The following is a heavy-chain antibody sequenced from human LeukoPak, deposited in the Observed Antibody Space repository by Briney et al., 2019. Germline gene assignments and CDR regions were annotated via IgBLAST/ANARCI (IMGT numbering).Heavy chain of an antibody. D-gene: IGHD3-10*01. CDR2: KFSHDGST. CDR1: GYSFTSNY. Sequence: ASVKVSCKASGYSFTSNYIHWVRQAPGQGLEWMGVKFSHDGSTSTAQKFQGRVTLTRDTSTSTVGMELSSLRSEDTAVYYCARDSGNFHYDMDVWGQGTTVIVSS. J-gene: IGHJ6*02. V-gene: IGHV1-46*01. CDR3: ARDSGNFHYDMDV.